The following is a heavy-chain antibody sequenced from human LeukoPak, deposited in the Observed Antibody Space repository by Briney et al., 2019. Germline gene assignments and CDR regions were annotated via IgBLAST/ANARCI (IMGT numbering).Heavy chain of an antibody. CDR1: GGTISSYD. J-gene: IGHJ4*02. Sequence: SETLSLTCTVSGGTISSYDWSWVRQPAGKGLEWIGRIYTSGSTNYNPSLKSRVTMSVDTSKNQFSLKLSSVTAAHAAVYYCARGAVAANVDYWGQGTLVTVSS. CDR2: IYTSGST. CDR3: ARGAVAANVDY. D-gene: IGHD2-15*01. V-gene: IGHV4-4*07.